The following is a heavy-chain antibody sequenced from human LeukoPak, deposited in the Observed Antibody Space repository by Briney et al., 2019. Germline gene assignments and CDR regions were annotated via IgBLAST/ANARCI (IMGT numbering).Heavy chain of an antibody. CDR1: GGSISSNNW. D-gene: IGHD6-6*01. CDR2: IYHSGNA. CDR3: ARDVGARLSGF. Sequence: DPSETLSLTCAVSGGSISSNNWWSWVRQPPGKGLEWIGEIYHSGNANYNPSLKTQVTMSVDKSKNQFSLILSSVTAADTAVYYCARDVGARLSGFWGQGTLVTVSS. V-gene: IGHV4-4*02. J-gene: IGHJ4*02.